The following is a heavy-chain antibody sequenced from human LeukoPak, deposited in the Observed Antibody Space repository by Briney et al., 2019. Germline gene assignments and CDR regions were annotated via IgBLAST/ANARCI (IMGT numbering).Heavy chain of an antibody. CDR2: ISSSGSTK. CDR3: ARDFRGSSWPVSDY. D-gene: IGHD6-13*01. Sequence: GGSLRLSCAASGFTFSSYSMNWVRQAPGKGLEWVSYISSSGSTKYYADSVKGRFTISRDNAKNSLYLQMNSLRAEDTAVYFCARDFRGSSWPVSDYWGQGTLVTVSS. V-gene: IGHV3-48*04. CDR1: GFTFSSYS. J-gene: IGHJ4*02.